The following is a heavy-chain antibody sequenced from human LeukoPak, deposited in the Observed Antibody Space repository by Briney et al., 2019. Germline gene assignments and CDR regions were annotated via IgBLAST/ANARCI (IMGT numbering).Heavy chain of an antibody. CDR3: ARVGDSSGYYDY. J-gene: IGHJ4*02. CDR1: GYTFTGYY. D-gene: IGHD3-22*01. Sequence: ASVKVSCKASGYTFTGYYMHWVRQAPGQGLEWMGWINPNSGGTNYAQKFQGRVTMTRDTSTSTVYMELSSLRSEDTAVYYCARVGDSSGYYDYWGQGTLVTVSS. V-gene: IGHV1-2*02. CDR2: INPNSGGT.